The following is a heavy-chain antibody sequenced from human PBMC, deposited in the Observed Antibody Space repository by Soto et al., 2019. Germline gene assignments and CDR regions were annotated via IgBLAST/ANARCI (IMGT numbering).Heavy chain of an antibody. CDR1: GYTFTSYA. CDR2: INAGNGNT. CDR3: ERDSSGWLPLFDY. J-gene: IGHJ4*02. D-gene: IGHD6-19*01. V-gene: IGHV1-3*01. Sequence: QVQLVQSGAEVKKPGASVKVSCKASGYTFTSYAMHWVRQAPGQRLEWMGWINAGNGNTKYSQKFQGRVTITRDTSASTAYMELSSLRSEDTAVYYCERDSSGWLPLFDYWGQGTLVTVSS.